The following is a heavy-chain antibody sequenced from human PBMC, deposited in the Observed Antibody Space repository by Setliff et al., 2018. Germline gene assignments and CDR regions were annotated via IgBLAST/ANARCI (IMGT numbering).Heavy chain of an antibody. CDR2: IYYSGST. V-gene: IGHV4-31*03. D-gene: IGHD2-2*02. CDR3: ARDSLVVVPAAIPGKSPYNWFDP. CDR1: GGSISSGGYY. J-gene: IGHJ5*02. Sequence: SETLSLTCTVSGGSISSGGYYWSWIRQHPGKGLEWIGYIYYSGSTYYNPSLKSRVTISVDTSKNQFSLKLSSVTAADTAVYYCARDSLVVVPAAIPGKSPYNWFDPWGQGTLVTVSS.